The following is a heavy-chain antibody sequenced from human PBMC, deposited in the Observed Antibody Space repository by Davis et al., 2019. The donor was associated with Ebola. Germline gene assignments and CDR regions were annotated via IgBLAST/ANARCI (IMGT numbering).Heavy chain of an antibody. D-gene: IGHD3-9*01. CDR1: GGTFTSYA. V-gene: IGHV1-69*10. CDR3: ASSANDILSWFDF. Sequence: AASVKVSCKASGGTFTSYAISWVRQVPGQGLEWMGGIIPMFGILNYAQKFQDRVTITADKTTTTVYMEMSSLRSDDTAVYYCASSANDILSWFDFWGQGTPVTVSS. J-gene: IGHJ4*02. CDR2: IIPMFGIL.